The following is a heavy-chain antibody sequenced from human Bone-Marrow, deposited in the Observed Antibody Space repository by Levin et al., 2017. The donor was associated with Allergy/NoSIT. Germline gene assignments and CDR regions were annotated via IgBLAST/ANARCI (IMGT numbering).Heavy chain of an antibody. Sequence: PSQTPSLPCAVYGGSFSGYYWSWIRQPPGKGLEWIGEINHSGSTNYNPSLKSRVTISVDTSKNQFSLKLSSVTAADTAVYYCARGRQSEQQLGYWYFDRWGRGTLVTVSS. CDR1: GGSFSGYY. CDR2: INHSGST. CDR3: ARGRQSEQQLGYWYFDR. D-gene: IGHD6-13*01. V-gene: IGHV4-34*01. J-gene: IGHJ2*01.